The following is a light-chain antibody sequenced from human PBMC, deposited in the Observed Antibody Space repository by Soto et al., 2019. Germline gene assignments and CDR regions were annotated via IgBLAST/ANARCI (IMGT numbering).Light chain of an antibody. CDR3: QSYDSSLSGPWV. CDR2: GNS. CDR1: SSNIGAGYD. Sequence: QLVLTQPPSVSGAPGQRVTISCTGSSSNIGAGYDVHWYQQLPGTAPKLLIYGNSNRPSGVPDRFSGSKSGTSASLAITGLQAEDEADYYCQSYDSSLSGPWVFGTGTKVTVL. V-gene: IGLV1-40*01. J-gene: IGLJ1*01.